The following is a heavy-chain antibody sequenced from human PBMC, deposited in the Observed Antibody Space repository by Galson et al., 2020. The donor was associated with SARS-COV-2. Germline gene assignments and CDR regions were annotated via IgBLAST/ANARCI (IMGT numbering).Heavy chain of an antibody. CDR2: IDWDDDK. J-gene: IGHJ4*02. D-gene: IGHD2-15*01. CDR3: ERRYCSGGTCIFDY. V-gene: IGHV2-70*11. Sequence: SGPTLVNPTQTLTLTCTFSGFSLSTSGMCVSWIRQPPGKALEWLARIDWDDDKYYSTSLKTRLTISKDTSKNQVVLTMTNMDPVDTATYYCERRYCSGGTCIFDYWGQGTLVSVSS. CDR1: GFSLSTSGMC.